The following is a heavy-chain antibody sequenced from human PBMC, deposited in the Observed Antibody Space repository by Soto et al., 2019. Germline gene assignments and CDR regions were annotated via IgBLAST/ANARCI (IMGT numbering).Heavy chain of an antibody. CDR1: GFTFSSYW. Sequence: PGGSLRLSCAASGFTFSSYWMSWVRQAPGKGLEWVANIKQDGSEKYYVDSVKGRFTISRDNAKNSLYLQMNSLRAEDTAVYYCARDQIAVAGTGVLDYWGQGTLVTVSS. CDR2: IKQDGSEK. CDR3: ARDQIAVAGTGVLDY. D-gene: IGHD6-19*01. V-gene: IGHV3-7*03. J-gene: IGHJ4*02.